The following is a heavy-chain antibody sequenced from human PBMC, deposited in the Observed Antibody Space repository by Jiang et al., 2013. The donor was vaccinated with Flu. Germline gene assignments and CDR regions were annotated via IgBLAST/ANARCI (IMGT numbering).Heavy chain of an antibody. Sequence: SGAEVKKPGASVKVSCKASGYTFTGYFIHWVRQAPGQGLEWMGKINPSGGRTSYAQKFQGRVTLTRDASTSTVYLQLSSLRSDDTAIYYCTREGYDGSGYSTNFFDHWGQGTLVTVSS. D-gene: IGHD3-22*01. J-gene: IGHJ4*02. CDR1: GYTFTGYF. CDR3: TREGYDGSGYSTNFFDH. CDR2: INPSGGRT. V-gene: IGHV1-46*01.